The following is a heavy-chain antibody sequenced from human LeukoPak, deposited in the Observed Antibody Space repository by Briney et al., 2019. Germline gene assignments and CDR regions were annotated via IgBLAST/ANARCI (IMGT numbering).Heavy chain of an antibody. CDR3: ARDQIIVATILDYYGMDV. CDR1: GFTFSSYP. CDR2: ISYDGSNK. J-gene: IGHJ6*02. Sequence: GGSLRLSCAASGFTFSSYPMHWVRQAPGKGLEWVAIISYDGSNKYYADSVKGRLTISRDNSKNTLYLQMNSLRAEDTAVYYCARDQIIVATILDYYGMDVWGQGTTVTVSS. V-gene: IGHV3-30-3*01. D-gene: IGHD5-12*01.